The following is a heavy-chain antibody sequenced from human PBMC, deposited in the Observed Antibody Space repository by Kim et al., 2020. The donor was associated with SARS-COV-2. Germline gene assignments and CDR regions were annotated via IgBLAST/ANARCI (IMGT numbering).Heavy chain of an antibody. CDR2: ISYDGSNK. V-gene: IGHV3-30*18. D-gene: IGHD2-15*01. J-gene: IGHJ4*02. CDR1: GFTFSSYG. Sequence: GGSLRLSCAASGFTFSSYGMHWVRQAPGKGLEWVAVISYDGSNKYYADSVKGRFTISRDNSKNTLYLQMNSLRAEDTAVYYCAKDDYRYCSGGSCYPWYWGQGTLVTVSS. CDR3: AKDDYRYCSGGSCYPWY.